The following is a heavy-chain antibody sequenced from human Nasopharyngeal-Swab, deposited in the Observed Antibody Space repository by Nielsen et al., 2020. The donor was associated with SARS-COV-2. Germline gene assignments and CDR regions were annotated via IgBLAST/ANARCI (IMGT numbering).Heavy chain of an antibody. D-gene: IGHD2-2*01. J-gene: IGHJ6*02. CDR2: ISSSSSYI. CDR1: GFTFSSYS. V-gene: IGHV3-21*01. Sequence: GSLKISCAASGFTFSSYSMNWVRQAPGKGLEWVSSISSSSSYIYYADSVKGRFTISRDNAKNSLYLQMNSLRAEDTAVYYCARDYCSSASSRVPHYYYGMDVWGQGTTVTVSS. CDR3: ARDYCSSASSRVPHYYYGMDV.